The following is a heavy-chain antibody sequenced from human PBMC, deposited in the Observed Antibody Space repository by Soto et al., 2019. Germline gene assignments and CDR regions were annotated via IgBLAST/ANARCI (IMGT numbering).Heavy chain of an antibody. V-gene: IGHV1-69*10. CDR2: IIPILGIA. CDR1: GGTFSSYA. CDR3: VSNRGADYDFWSGYYNWFDP. J-gene: IGHJ5*02. Sequence: ASVKVSCKASGGTFSSYAISWVRQAPGQGLEWMGGIIPILGIANYAQKFQGRVTITADKSTSTAYMELSSLRSEDTAVYYCVSNRGADYDFWSGYYNWFDPWGQGTLVTVSS. D-gene: IGHD3-3*01.